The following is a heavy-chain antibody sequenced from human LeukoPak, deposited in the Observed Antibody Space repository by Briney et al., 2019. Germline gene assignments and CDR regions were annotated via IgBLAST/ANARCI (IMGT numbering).Heavy chain of an antibody. V-gene: IGHV4-39*02. CDR1: GGSISSSSYY. Sequence: PSETLSLTCTVSGGSISSSSYYWGWIRQPPGKGLEWIGSIYYSGSTYYNPSLKSRVTISVDTSKNQFSLKLSSVTAADTAVYYCARDQSHSSGYYNAFDIWGQGTMVTVSS. J-gene: IGHJ3*02. CDR3: ARDQSHSSGYYNAFDI. D-gene: IGHD3-22*01. CDR2: IYYSGST.